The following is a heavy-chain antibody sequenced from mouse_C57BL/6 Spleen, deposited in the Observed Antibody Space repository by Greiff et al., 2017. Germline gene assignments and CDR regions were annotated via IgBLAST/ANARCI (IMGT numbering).Heavy chain of an antibody. CDR1: GYTFTSYW. J-gene: IGHJ4*01. CDR3: ARYDGDNYAMDY. CDR2: IYPSDSET. Sequence: QQPGAELVRPGSSVKLSCKASGYTFTSYWMDWVKQRPGQGLEWIGNIYPSDSETHYNQKFKDKATLTVDKSSSTAYMQLSSLTSEDSAVYYCARYDGDNYAMDYWGQGTSGTVSS. D-gene: IGHD2-12*01. V-gene: IGHV1-61*01.